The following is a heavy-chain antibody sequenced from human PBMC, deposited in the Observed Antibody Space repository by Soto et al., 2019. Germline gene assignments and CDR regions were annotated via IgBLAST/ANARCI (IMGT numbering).Heavy chain of an antibody. V-gene: IGHV4-59*01. CDR2: IYYSGST. D-gene: IGHD5-12*01. J-gene: IGHJ6*03. CDR1: GGSLSSLY. CDR3: ARSSVVATIIISMDV. Sequence: SETLSLTCTVSGGSLSSLYWSWIRQPPGKGLEWIGYIYYSGSTNYNPSLKSRVTISVDTSKNQFSLKLSSVTAADTALFYCARSSVVATIIISMDVWGKGTTVTVSS.